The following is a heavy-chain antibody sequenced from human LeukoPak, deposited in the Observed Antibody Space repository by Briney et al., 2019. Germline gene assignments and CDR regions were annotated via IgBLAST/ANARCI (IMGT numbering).Heavy chain of an antibody. J-gene: IGHJ4*02. CDR2: ISGSGGST. D-gene: IGHD2-15*01. CDR1: GFTFSSYA. CDR3: AKKGYCSGGSCYYFDY. V-gene: IGHV3-23*01. Sequence: GGSLRLSCAASGFTFSSYAMSWVRQAPGKGLEWVSAISGSGGSTYYADSVKGRFTISRDNSKNTLYLQMNSLRAEDTAVYYCAKKGYCSGGSCYYFDYWGQGTLVTVSS.